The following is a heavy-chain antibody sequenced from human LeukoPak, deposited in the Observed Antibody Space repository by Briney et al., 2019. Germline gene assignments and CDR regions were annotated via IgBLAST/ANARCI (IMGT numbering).Heavy chain of an antibody. V-gene: IGHV4-59*01. J-gene: IGHJ3*01. CDR1: GGSIYSYY. Sequence: SETLSLTCTVSGGSIYSYYWTWIRQPPGKGLEWIGYIYYSGRTNNNPSLKSRVTLSVDTSKNQFSLKLSSVTAADTAVYYCARYWYGDRLALDLWGQGTMVTVSS. CDR2: IYYSGRT. CDR3: ARYWYGDRLALDL. D-gene: IGHD3-10*01.